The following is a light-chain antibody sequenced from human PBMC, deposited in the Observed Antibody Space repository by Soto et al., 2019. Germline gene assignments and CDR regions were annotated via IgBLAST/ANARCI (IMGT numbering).Light chain of an antibody. V-gene: IGLV2-23*01. Sequence: QSALTQPASVSGSPGQSITISCTGTSSDVGSYTLVSWYQQLPGKAPKLVIYGGSKRPSGVSSRFSGSKSGNTASLTISGLQAEDEADYYCCSYAGSRTLDVFGGGTKLTVL. CDR3: CSYAGSRTLDV. J-gene: IGLJ2*01. CDR2: GGS. CDR1: SSDVGSYTL.